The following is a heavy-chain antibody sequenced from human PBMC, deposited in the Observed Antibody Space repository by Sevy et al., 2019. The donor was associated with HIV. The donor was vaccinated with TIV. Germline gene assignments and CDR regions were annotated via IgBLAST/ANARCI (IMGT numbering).Heavy chain of an antibody. CDR2: ISYDGSNK. D-gene: IGHD1-26*01. J-gene: IGHJ3*02. V-gene: IGHV3-30-3*01. CDR1: GFTFSSYA. CDR3: ARDRAWESGAFDI. Sequence: GGSLRLSCAASGFTFSSYAMHWVRQAPGKGLEWVAVISYDGSNKYYADSVKGRFTISRDNSKNTLYLQMNSLRAEDTAVYYCARDRAWESGAFDIWGQRTMVTVSS.